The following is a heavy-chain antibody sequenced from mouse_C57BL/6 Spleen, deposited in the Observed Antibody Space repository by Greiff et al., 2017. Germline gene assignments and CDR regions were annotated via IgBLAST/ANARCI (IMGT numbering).Heavy chain of an antibody. J-gene: IGHJ2*01. Sequence: DVQLVESGGGLVKPGGSLKLSCAASGFTFSSYAMSWVRQTPDKRLEWVATIRDGGSYTYFPDNVKGRYTISRDHAKHNLYLQLSHLKSDDTTRYYGASDYDAYWGHGTTLTVSS. V-gene: IGHV5-4*01. CDR3: ASDYDAY. D-gene: IGHD2-12*01. CDR2: IRDGGSYT. CDR1: GFTFSSYA.